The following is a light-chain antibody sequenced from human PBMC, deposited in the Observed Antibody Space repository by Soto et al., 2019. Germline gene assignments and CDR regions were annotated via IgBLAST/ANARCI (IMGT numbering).Light chain of an antibody. Sequence: DIQMTQSPSTLSASVGDRVTITCRASQSISSWLAWYQQKPGKAPKLLIYDASSLQVGVPSRFSGSGSGTEYTLLSSRLQPDDFATYYCQQYNSYPRTFGQGTKVEIK. CDR2: DAS. V-gene: IGKV1-5*01. CDR1: QSISSW. J-gene: IGKJ1*01. CDR3: QQYNSYPRT.